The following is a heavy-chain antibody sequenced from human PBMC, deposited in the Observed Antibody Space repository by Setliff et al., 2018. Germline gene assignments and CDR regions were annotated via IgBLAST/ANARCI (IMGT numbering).Heavy chain of an antibody. CDR1: GYTFTSYG. Sequence: ASVNVSCKASGYTFTSYGVSWVRQAPGQGLEWMGWISTYTANTKYAQRFQGRATMTTDTSTSTAYMELRSLRSDDTAVYYCVREYSGGGLMWGQGTMVTVSS. D-gene: IGHD6-19*01. CDR2: ISTYTANT. CDR3: VREYSGGGLM. J-gene: IGHJ3*01. V-gene: IGHV1-18*01.